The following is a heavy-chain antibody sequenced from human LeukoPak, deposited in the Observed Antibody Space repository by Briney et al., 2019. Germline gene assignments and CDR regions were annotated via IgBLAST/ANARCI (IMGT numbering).Heavy chain of an antibody. V-gene: IGHV1-2*02. D-gene: IGHD5-12*01. CDR1: GYPFTAYY. Sequence: ASVKVSCKASGYPFTAYYMHWVRQAPGQRLEWMGWINPNSGGTKYAQKFQGRVTMTRDTSTVYMELSRLRSDDTAVYYCARAYSGYEAFDYWGQGTLVTVSS. J-gene: IGHJ4*02. CDR3: ARAYSGYEAFDY. CDR2: INPNSGGT.